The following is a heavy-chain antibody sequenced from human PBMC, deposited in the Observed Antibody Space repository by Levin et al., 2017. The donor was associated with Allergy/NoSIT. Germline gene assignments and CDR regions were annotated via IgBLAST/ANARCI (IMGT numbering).Heavy chain of an antibody. V-gene: IGHV3-30-3*01. CDR3: ASTYGSGSYPFDY. Sequence: GESLKISCAASGFTFSSYDMHWVRQAPGKGLEWVAIISYDGDNKYYADSVKGRFTISRDNSKNTLYLQMNSLRTEDTAVYYCASTYGSGSYPFDYWGQGTLVTVSS. CDR1: GFTFSSYD. J-gene: IGHJ4*02. CDR2: ISYDGDNK. D-gene: IGHD3-10*01.